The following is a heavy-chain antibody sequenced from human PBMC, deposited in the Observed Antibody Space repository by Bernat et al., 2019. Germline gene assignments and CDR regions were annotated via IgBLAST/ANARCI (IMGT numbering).Heavy chain of an antibody. D-gene: IGHD1-26*01. J-gene: IGHJ4*02. CDR1: GFTFSSYG. V-gene: IGHV3-30*18. CDR2: ISYDGSNK. Sequence: QVQLVESGGGVVQPGRSLRLSCAASGFTFSSYGMHWVRQAPGKGLEWVAVISYDGSNKYYADSVKGRFTISRDNFKNTLYLQMNSLRAEDTAVYYCAKMWVSQESLFDYWGQGTLVTVSS. CDR3: AKMWVSQESLFDY.